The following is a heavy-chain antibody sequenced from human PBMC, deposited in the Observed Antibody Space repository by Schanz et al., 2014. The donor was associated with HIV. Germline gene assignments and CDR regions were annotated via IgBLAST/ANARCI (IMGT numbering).Heavy chain of an antibody. D-gene: IGHD3-16*01. CDR2: ISYDGTKK. J-gene: IGHJ6*02. Sequence: VQLVESGGGVVQPGRSLRLSCAASGFTFSSYGMHWVRQAPGKGLEWVAVISYDGTKKHYADSVKGRFTISRDNSKNTLYLQMNSLRAEDTAVYYCARDGGEVWGQGTTVTVSS. CDR1: GFTFSSYG. V-gene: IGHV3-30*19. CDR3: ARDGGEV.